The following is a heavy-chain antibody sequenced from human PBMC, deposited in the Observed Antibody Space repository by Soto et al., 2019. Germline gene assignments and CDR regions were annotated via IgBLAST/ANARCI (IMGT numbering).Heavy chain of an antibody. J-gene: IGHJ3*02. CDR2: INPNTGGT. V-gene: IGHV1-2*02. CDR3: ARLMDPYSCPHLDI. Sequence: ASLKISCKASGYTFTGYYIHWVRQAPGQGLEWMGWINPNTGGTNYAQKFQGRVTMTRDTSISTAYMELSTLKSDDAAVYYCARLMDPYSCPHLDIWGQ. CDR1: GYTFTGYY. D-gene: IGHD1-26*01.